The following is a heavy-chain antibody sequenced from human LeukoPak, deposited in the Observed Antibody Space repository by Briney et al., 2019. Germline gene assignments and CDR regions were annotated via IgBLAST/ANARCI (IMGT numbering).Heavy chain of an antibody. J-gene: IGHJ4*02. D-gene: IGHD3-22*01. CDR2: IYYSGST. Sequence: PSETLSLTCTVSGGSISSGGYYWSWIRQHPGKGLEWIGYIYYSGSTYYNPSLKSRVTISVDTSKNQFSLKLSSVTAADTAVYYCARVGYDSSGYYPNFDYWGQGTLATVSS. CDR3: ARVGYDSSGYYPNFDY. CDR1: GGSISSGGYY. V-gene: IGHV4-31*03.